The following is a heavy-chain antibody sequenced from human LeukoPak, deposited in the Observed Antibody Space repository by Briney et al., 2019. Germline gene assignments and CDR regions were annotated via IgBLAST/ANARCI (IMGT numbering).Heavy chain of an antibody. CDR3: ARGPRYDSSGYLHYYYYMDV. CDR2: ISAYNGNT. D-gene: IGHD3-22*01. Sequence: ASVKVSCRASGYTFTSYGISWVRQAPGQGLEWMGWISAYNGNTNYAQKLQGRVTMTTDTSTSTAYMELRSLRSDDTAVYYCARGPRYDSSGYLHYYYYMDVWGKGTTVTVSS. CDR1: GYTFTSYG. V-gene: IGHV1-18*01. J-gene: IGHJ6*03.